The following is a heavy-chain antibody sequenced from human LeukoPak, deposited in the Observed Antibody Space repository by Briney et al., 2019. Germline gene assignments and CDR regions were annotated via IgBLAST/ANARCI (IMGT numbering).Heavy chain of an antibody. Sequence: SQTLSLTCTVSGGSISSGGYYWSSIRQPPGKGLEWIGYIYYSGTTNYNPSLKSRVTISVDTSKNQFSLKLSSVTSADTAVYYCARVISSSSGFDFWGQGTLVTVSS. V-gene: IGHV4-61*08. J-gene: IGHJ4*02. D-gene: IGHD6-6*01. CDR3: ARVISSSSGFDF. CDR2: IYYSGTT. CDR1: GGSISSGGYY.